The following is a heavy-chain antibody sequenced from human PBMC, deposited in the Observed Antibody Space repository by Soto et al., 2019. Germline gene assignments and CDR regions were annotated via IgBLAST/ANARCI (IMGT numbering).Heavy chain of an antibody. CDR1: GDSVSSNSAA. CDR2: TYYRSKWYN. CDR3: ARAGGVNIAALDY. Sequence: SQTLSLPCAISGDSVSSNSAAWNWIRQSPSRGLEWLGRTYYRSKWYNDYAVSVKSRITINPDTSKNQFSLQLNSVTPGDTAVYYCARAGGVNIAALDYWGQGTLVTVSS. D-gene: IGHD6-25*01. V-gene: IGHV6-1*01. J-gene: IGHJ4*02.